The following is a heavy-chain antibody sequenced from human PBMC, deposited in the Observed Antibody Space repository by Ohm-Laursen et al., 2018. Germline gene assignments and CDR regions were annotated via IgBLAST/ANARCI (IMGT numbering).Heavy chain of an antibody. CDR3: AKYRYTGKYYYYYGMDV. J-gene: IGHJ6*02. Sequence: SLRLSCAASGFPFSSYWMSWVRQAPGKGLEWVGNIKQDGSEKYYVDSVKGRFTISRDNAKKSLYLQMNSLRAEDTALYYCAKYRYTGKYYYYYGMDVWGQGTTVSVSS. D-gene: IGHD3-16*02. CDR1: GFPFSSYW. V-gene: IGHV3-7*03. CDR2: IKQDGSEK.